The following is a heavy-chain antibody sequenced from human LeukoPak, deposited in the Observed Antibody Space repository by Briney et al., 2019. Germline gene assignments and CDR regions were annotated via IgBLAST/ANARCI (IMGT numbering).Heavy chain of an antibody. CDR1: GFTFSSSW. Sequence: GGSLRLSCEASGFTFSSSWMTWVRQAPGKGLEWVANIKEDGSEKYYVDSVKGRLTISRDNAKNSLYLQMNSLRAEDTAVYYCARDRRAHGYWGQGTLVTVSS. CDR3: ARDRRAHGY. CDR2: IKEDGSEK. J-gene: IGHJ4*02. V-gene: IGHV3-7*03.